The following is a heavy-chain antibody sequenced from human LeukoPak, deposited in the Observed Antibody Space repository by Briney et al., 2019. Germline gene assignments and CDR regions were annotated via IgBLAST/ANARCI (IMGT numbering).Heavy chain of an antibody. Sequence: SGGSLRLSCAASGFTFSSYSMNWVRQAPGKGLESVSSISSSINYINYADSVKGRFTISRDNSKNTLYLQMNSLRAEDTAVYCCARVNGWELLKSWFDYWGQGTLVTVSS. CDR2: ISSSINYI. J-gene: IGHJ4*02. CDR3: ARVNGWELLKSWFDY. CDR1: GFTFSSYS. V-gene: IGHV3-21*01. D-gene: IGHD1-26*01.